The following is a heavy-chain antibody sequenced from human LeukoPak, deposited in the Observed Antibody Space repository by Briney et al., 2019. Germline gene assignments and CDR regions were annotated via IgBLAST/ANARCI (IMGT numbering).Heavy chain of an antibody. V-gene: IGHV1-18*01. CDR2: ISAYNGNT. J-gene: IGHJ6*02. CDR3: ARFYYDFWSGCGVGTRNLGFYYYGMDV. D-gene: IGHD3-3*01. CDR1: GHTFTSYG. Sequence: ASVKVSCKASGHTFTSYGISWVRQAPGQGLEWMGWISAYNGNTNYAQKLQGRVTMTTDTSTSTAYMELRSLRSDDTAVYYCARFYYDFWSGCGVGTRNLGFYYYGMDVWGQGTTVTVSS.